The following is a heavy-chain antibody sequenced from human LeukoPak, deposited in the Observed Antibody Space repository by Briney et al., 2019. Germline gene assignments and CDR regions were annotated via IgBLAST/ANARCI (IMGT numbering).Heavy chain of an antibody. V-gene: IGHV1-2*02. CDR1: GYTFTGYY. D-gene: IGHD3-10*01. Sequence: GASVKVSCKASGYTFTGYYMHWVRQAPGQGLEWMGWINPNSGGTNYAQKFQGRVTITRNTSISTAYMELSSLRSEDTAVYYCARGGGVFDIRGQGTMVTVSS. CDR3: ARGGGVFDI. CDR2: INPNSGGT. J-gene: IGHJ3*02.